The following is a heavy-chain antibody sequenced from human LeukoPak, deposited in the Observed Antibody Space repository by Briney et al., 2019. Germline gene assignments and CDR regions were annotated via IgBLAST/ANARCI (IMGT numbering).Heavy chain of an antibody. D-gene: IGHD2/OR15-2a*01. V-gene: IGHV4-59*01. J-gene: IGHJ4*02. CDR3: AREVKVGNTGYYFDY. CDR2: IYYSGST. CDR1: RGSISGYY. Sequence: SETLSLTCTVPRGSISGYYWSWSRQPPGEGLEWSGYIYYSGSTNYNPSLKSRVTISLDTSKNQFSLNLNSVTAADTAVYYCAREVKVGNTGYYFDYWGQGTLVTVSS.